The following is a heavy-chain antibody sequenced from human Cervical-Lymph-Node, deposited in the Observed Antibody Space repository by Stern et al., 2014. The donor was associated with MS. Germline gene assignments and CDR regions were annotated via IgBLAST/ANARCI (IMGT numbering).Heavy chain of an antibody. J-gene: IGHJ5*02. CDR1: GASIRSDDYY. D-gene: IGHD3-10*01. CDR2: IHYRENT. V-gene: IGHV4-30-4*01. Sequence: QVQLQESGPGLVKPSQTLSLTCTVSGASIRSDDYYWTWIRQTPGKGLEWIGYIHYRENTCYSPSLRSRVTISVDTSKNQFSLKLSSVTAADTAVYYCARTDILLIDHWGQGTLVTVSS. CDR3: ARTDILLIDH.